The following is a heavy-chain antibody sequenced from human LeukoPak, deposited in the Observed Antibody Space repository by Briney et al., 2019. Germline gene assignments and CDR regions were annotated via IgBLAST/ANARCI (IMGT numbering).Heavy chain of an antibody. D-gene: IGHD6-19*01. Sequence: GGSLRLSCASSGFTSSSYVMYGVRQAPGKGVEWVALMSYDGSTKYYADSVKGRFTISRDNSKNTLYLQMNSLRAEDTAVYYCAKDEIGAVAGLIDYWGQGTLVTVSS. J-gene: IGHJ4*02. CDR3: AKDEIGAVAGLIDY. CDR2: MSYDGSTK. V-gene: IGHV3-30*18. CDR1: GFTSSSYV.